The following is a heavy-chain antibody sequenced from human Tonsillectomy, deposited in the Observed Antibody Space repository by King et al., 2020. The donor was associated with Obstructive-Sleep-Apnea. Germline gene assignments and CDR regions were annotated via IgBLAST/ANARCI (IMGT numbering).Heavy chain of an antibody. D-gene: IGHD4/OR15-4a*01. Sequence: QLQESGPGLVKPSQTLSLTCTVSGDSISSGGYYWSWIRQHPGKGLKWIGFIYYSGSTYYNPSLESRVTISVDTSKNQFSLKLTSVTAADTAVYYCARDDYAAFDIWGQGTLVTVSS. J-gene: IGHJ3*02. CDR2: IYYSGST. V-gene: IGHV4-31*03. CDR1: GDSISSGGYY. CDR3: ARDDYAAFDI.